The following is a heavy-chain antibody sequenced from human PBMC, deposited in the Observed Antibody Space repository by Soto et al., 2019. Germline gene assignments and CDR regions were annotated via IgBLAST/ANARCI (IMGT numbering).Heavy chain of an antibody. CDR2: ISYDGSNK. D-gene: IGHD3-22*01. CDR3: QIPPDYYDSSGYYFDWFDP. CDR1: GFTFSSYA. Sequence: GGSLRLSCTASGFTFSSYAMHWVRQAPGKGLEWVAVISYDGSNKYYADSVKGRFTISRDNSKNTLYLQMYSLRAEDTAVYYCQIPPDYYDSSGYYFDWFDPWGQGTLVTVSS. J-gene: IGHJ5*02. V-gene: IGHV3-30-3*01.